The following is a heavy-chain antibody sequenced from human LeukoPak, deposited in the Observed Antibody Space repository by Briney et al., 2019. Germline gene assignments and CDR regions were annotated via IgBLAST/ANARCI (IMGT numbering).Heavy chain of an antibody. CDR3: ARSNWDYPFEY. V-gene: IGHV3-53*04. CDR2: IYSGGST. CDR1: GFTVSSNY. J-gene: IGHJ4*02. D-gene: IGHD3-16*01. Sequence: GGSLRLSCAASGFTVSSNYMSWVCQAPGKGLEWVSVIYSGGSTYYADSVKGRFTISRHNSKNTLYLQMSSLRAEDTAVYYCARSNWDYPFEYWGQGTLVTVSS.